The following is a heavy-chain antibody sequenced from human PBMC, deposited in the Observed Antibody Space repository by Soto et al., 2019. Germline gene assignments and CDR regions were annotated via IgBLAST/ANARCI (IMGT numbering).Heavy chain of an antibody. CDR2: IIPIFGTA. J-gene: IGHJ6*02. Sequence: SVKVSCKASGGTFSSYAISWVRQAPGQGLEWMGGIIPIFGTANYAQKFQGRVTITADESTSTAYMELSSLRSEDTAVYYCGRGYGSGSYSYYYYGMDVWGQGTTVTVSS. CDR3: GRGYGSGSYSYYYYGMDV. V-gene: IGHV1-69*13. D-gene: IGHD3-10*01. CDR1: GGTFSSYA.